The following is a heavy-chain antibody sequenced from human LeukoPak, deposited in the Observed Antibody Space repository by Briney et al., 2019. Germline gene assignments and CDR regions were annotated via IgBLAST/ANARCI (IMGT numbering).Heavy chain of an antibody. Sequence: GESLKISCKGSGYSFTSYWIGWVRQMPGKGLEYMGIIHPGDSDTRYSPSFQGQVTITVDRSSSTAYIQWSRLKASDTAMYYCATHPGGLQSGFDNWGQGTLVTVSS. CDR1: GYSFTSYW. CDR3: ATHPGGLQSGFDN. CDR2: IHPGDSDT. D-gene: IGHD5-24*01. J-gene: IGHJ4*02. V-gene: IGHV5-51*01.